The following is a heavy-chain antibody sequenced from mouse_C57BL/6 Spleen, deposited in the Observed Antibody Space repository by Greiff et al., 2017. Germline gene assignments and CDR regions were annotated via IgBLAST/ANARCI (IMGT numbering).Heavy chain of an antibody. D-gene: IGHD2-1*01. CDR2: ISDGGSYT. V-gene: IGHV5-4*03. Sequence: EVKLVESGGGLVKPGGSLKLSCAASGFTFSSYAMSWVRQTPEKRLEWVATISDGGSYTYYPDNVKGRFTISRDNAKNNLYLQMSHLKSEDTAMYYCARTNYYGNYDYLDYWGQGTTLTVSS. J-gene: IGHJ2*01. CDR3: ARTNYYGNYDYLDY. CDR1: GFTFSSYA.